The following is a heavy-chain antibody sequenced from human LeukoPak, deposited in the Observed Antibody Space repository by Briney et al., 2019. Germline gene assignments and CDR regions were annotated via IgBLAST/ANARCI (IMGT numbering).Heavy chain of an antibody. CDR2: ISSSSSYI. CDR1: GFTFSSYS. Sequence: TGGSLRLSCAASGFTFSSYSMNWVRQAPGKGLEWVSSISSSSSYIYYADSVKGRFTISRDNAKNSLYLQMNSLRAEDTAVYYCARDDHYDSSGYLYYYYYYGMDVWGQGTTVTVSS. J-gene: IGHJ6*02. CDR3: ARDDHYDSSGYLYYYYYYGMDV. V-gene: IGHV3-21*01. D-gene: IGHD3-22*01.